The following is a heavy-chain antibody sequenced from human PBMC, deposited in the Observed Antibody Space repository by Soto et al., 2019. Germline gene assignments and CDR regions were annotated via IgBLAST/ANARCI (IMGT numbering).Heavy chain of an antibody. J-gene: IGHJ5*02. CDR1: GFTFSDNY. D-gene: IGHD2-2*01. CDR3: ARVDPPAKS. Sequence: QVQLVESGGGLVKPGGSLRLSCEASGFTFSDNYMGWIGQPPGKGRGWVSYISSSGSTIYYADSVKGRFTISRDNAKNSLYLQMNSLRAEDTAVYYCARVDPPAKSWGQGTLVTVSS. V-gene: IGHV3-11*01. CDR2: ISSSGSTI.